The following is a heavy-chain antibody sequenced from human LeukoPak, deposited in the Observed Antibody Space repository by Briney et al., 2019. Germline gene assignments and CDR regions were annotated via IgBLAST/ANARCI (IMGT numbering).Heavy chain of an antibody. CDR1: GYTFTAYY. D-gene: IGHD6-13*01. Sequence: ASVRVSCKASGYTFTAYYIHWVRQAPGQGLEWMGWINPNSGGTNYPQNFQGRVTMTRDTSISTAYMELSRLRSDDTAVYYCARDSGYSSSWYPLDYWGQGTLVTVSS. V-gene: IGHV1-2*02. J-gene: IGHJ4*02. CDR3: ARDSGYSSSWYPLDY. CDR2: INPNSGGT.